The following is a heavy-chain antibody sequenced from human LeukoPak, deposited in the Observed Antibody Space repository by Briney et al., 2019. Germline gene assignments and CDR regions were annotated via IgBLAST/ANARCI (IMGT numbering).Heavy chain of an antibody. CDR2: INHSGST. CDR3: AREGAYYVVVPAARRYFDY. D-gene: IGHD2-2*01. CDR1: GFISTTYA. J-gene: IGHJ4*02. Sequence: GSLRLSCAASGFISTTYAMSWIRQPPGKGLEWIGEINHSGSTNYNPSLKSRVTISVDTSKNQFSLKLSSVTAADTAVYYCAREGAYYVVVPAARRYFDYWGQGTLVTVSS. V-gene: IGHV4-34*01.